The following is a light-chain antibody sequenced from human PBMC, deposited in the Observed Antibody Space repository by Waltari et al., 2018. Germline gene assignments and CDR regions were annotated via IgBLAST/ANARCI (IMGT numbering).Light chain of an antibody. CDR2: END. J-gene: IGLJ3*02. V-gene: IGLV1-51*02. CDR3: GTWDTSLRAVV. Sequence: QSVLTQPPSVSAAPGQQVAISCSGSSSNIGDYYVFWYQHHPGTVPKLLIFENDKRPSGIPDRFSGSKSDTSVTLGITELQTGDEADYFCGTWDTSLRAVVFGRGTKLTVL. CDR1: SSNIGDYY.